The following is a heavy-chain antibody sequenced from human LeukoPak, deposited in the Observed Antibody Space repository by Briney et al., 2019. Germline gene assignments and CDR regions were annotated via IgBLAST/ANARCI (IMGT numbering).Heavy chain of an antibody. V-gene: IGHV3-23*01. Sequence: GGSLRLSCAASGFSLSSYGMSWVRQAPGKGLEWVSGISGSGGSTFYADSVKGRFTISRDNSKNTLYLQMNSLRAEDTAVYYCARGQIDYWGQGTLVTVSS. CDR3: ARGQIDY. CDR2: ISGSGGST. CDR1: GFSLSSYG. J-gene: IGHJ4*02.